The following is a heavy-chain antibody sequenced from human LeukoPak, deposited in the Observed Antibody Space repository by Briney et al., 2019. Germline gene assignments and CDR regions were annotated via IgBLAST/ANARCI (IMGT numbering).Heavy chain of an antibody. CDR3: ARDMYGDLFEEGFDY. J-gene: IGHJ4*02. CDR1: GGTFSSYA. V-gene: IGHV1-69*05. D-gene: IGHD4-17*01. CDR2: IIPIFGTA. Sequence: SVKVSCKASGGTFSSYAISWVRQAPGQGLEWMGGIIPIFGTANYAQKFQGRVTITTDESTSTAYMELSSMRSEDTAVYYCARDMYGDLFEEGFDYWGQGTLVTVSS.